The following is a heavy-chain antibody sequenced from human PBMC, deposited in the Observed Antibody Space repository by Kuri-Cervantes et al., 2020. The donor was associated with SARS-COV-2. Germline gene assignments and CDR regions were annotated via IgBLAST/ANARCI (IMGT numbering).Heavy chain of an antibody. CDR2: IIPIFGTA. J-gene: IGHJ4*02. D-gene: IGHD2-2*01. V-gene: IGHV1-69*13. CDR3: ARYCSSTSCWDRSFDY. CDR1: GGTFSSYA. Sequence: SVKVSCKASGGTFSSYAISWVRQAPGQGLEWMGGIIPIFGTANYAQKFQGRVTITADESTSTAYMELSSLRSEDTAVYYCARYCSSTSCWDRSFDYWGQGTLVTVSS.